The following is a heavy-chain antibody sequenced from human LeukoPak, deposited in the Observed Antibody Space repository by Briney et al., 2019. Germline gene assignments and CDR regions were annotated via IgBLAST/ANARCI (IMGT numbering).Heavy chain of an antibody. J-gene: IGHJ4*02. V-gene: IGHV3-74*01. D-gene: IGHD5-24*01. Sequence: GGSLRLSCAASGFTFSSYWMHWVRQSPGKGLVWVSRINSDGSSTSYADSVKGRFTISRDNAKNTLYLQMNSLRAEYTAVYYCARGVTMATITPLLYWGQGTLVTVSS. CDR3: ARGVTMATITPLLY. CDR2: INSDGSST. CDR1: GFTFSSYW.